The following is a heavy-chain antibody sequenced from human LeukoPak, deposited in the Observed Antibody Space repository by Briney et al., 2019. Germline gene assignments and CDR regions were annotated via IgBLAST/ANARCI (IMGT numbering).Heavy chain of an antibody. CDR2: IYPGDSDT. CDR1: GYSFTDYW. CDR3: ARQSTYYYDSSATY. D-gene: IGHD3-22*01. J-gene: IGHJ4*02. Sequence: GESLKISCQASGYSFTDYWIGWVRQMPGKGLEWMGIIYPGDSDTKYSPSFEGQVTISVDKSISTAYLQWSSLKASDTAMYYCARQSTYYYDSSATYWGQGTLVTVSS. V-gene: IGHV5-51*01.